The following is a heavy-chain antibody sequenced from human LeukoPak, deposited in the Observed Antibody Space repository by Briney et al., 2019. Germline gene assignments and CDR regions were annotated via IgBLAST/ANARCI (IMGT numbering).Heavy chain of an antibody. D-gene: IGHD3-10*01. CDR3: ARDNNPLLWFGEFVDY. V-gene: IGHV1-69*13. J-gene: IGHJ4*02. CDR1: GGTFSSYA. CDR2: IIPIFGTA. Sequence: GASVKVSCKASGGTFSSYAISWVRQAPGQGLEWMGGIIPIFGTANYAQKFQGRVTITADESTSTAYMELSSLRSEDTAVYYCARDNNPLLWFGEFVDYWGQGTLVTVSS.